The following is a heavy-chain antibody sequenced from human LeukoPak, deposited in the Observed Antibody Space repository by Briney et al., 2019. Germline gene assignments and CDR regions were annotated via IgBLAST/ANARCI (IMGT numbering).Heavy chain of an antibody. D-gene: IGHD3-22*01. CDR2: IIPIFGTA. J-gene: IGHJ4*02. Sequence: SVKVSCKASGGTFSSYAISWVRQAPGQGLEWMGGIIPIFGTANYAQKFQGRVTITADESTSTAYMELSSLRSEDTAVYYCARVRITMIVVSANFDYWGQGTLVTVSS. CDR1: GGTFSSYA. V-gene: IGHV1-69*13. CDR3: ARVRITMIVVSANFDY.